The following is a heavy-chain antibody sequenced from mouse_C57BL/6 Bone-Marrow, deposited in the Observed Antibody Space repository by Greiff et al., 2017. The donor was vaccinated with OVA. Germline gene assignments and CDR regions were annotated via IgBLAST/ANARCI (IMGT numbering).Heavy chain of an antibody. D-gene: IGHD3-2*02. V-gene: IGHV7-3*01. CDR2: IRNKANGYTT. CDR3: AREGDRSALYYFDY. CDR1: GFTFTDYY. J-gene: IGHJ2*01. Sequence: EVKLMESGGGLVQPGGSLSLSCAASGFTFTDYYMSWVRQPPGKALEWLGFIRNKANGYTTEYSASVKGRFTISRDNSQSILYLQMNALTAEDSATYDCAREGDRSALYYFDYWGQGTTLTVSA.